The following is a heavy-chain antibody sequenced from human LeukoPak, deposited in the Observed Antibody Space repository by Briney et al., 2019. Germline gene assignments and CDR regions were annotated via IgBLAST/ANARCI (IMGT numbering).Heavy chain of an antibody. CDR3: AIGRSWDFDY. D-gene: IGHD2-15*01. V-gene: IGHV4-34*01. J-gene: IGHJ4*02. CDR2: INHSGST. CDR1: GGSFSGYY. Sequence: SETLPLTCAVYGGSFSGYYWSWIRQPPGKGLEWIGEINHSGSTNYNPSLKSRVTISVDTSKNQFSLKLSSVTAADTAVYYCAIGRSWDFDYWGQGTLVTVSS.